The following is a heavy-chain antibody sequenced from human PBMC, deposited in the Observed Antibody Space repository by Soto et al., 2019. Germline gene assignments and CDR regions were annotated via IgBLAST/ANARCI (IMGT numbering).Heavy chain of an antibody. D-gene: IGHD5-12*01. Sequence: SETLSLTCTVSGGSISSYYWSWIRQPPGKGLEWIGYIYYSGSTNYNPSLKSRVTISVDTSRTQFSLKLSSVTAADTAVYYCARVVYSGYADYWGQGTLVTVSS. CDR2: IYYSGST. J-gene: IGHJ4*02. CDR3: ARVVYSGYADY. V-gene: IGHV4-59*01. CDR1: GGSISSYY.